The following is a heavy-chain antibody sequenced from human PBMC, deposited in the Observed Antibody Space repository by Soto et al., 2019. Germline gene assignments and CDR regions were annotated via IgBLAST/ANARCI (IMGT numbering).Heavy chain of an antibody. CDR1: GFTFSSYA. V-gene: IGHV3-30-3*01. CDR2: ISYDGSNK. J-gene: IGHJ3*01. CDR3: ARVVVYDSSGYPY. D-gene: IGHD3-22*01. Sequence: QPGGSLRLSCAASGFTFSSYAMHWVRQAPGKGLEWVAVISYDGSNKYYADSVKGRFTISRDNSKNTLYLQMNSLRAEDTAVYYCARVVVYDSSGYPYWGQGTMVTVS.